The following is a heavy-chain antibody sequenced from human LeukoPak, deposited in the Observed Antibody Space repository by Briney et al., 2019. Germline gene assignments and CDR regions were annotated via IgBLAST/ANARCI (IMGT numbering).Heavy chain of an antibody. CDR3: ARQYCSSTSCAFDY. V-gene: IGHV4-34*01. D-gene: IGHD2-2*01. CDR1: GGSFSGCY. Sequence: SETLSLTCAVYGGSFSGCYWSCIRQPPGKGLECIGEINHSGSTNYKPSLKSRVTISVDTSKNQFSLKLSSVTAADTAVYYCARQYCSSTSCAFDYWGQGTLVTVSS. CDR2: INHSGST. J-gene: IGHJ4*02.